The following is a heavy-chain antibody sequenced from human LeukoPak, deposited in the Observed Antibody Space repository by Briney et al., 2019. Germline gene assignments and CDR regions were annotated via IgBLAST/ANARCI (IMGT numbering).Heavy chain of an antibody. D-gene: IGHD6-13*01. J-gene: IGHJ4*02. CDR2: IIPIFGTA. CDR3: ARIPATYSSSWSDY. CDR1: GGTFSSYA. Sequence: ASVKVSCKASGGTFSSYAISWVRQAPGQGLEWMGGIIPIFGTANYAQKFQGRVTITADESTSTAYMELSSLRSEDTAVYYCARIPATYSSSWSDYWGQGTLVTVSS. V-gene: IGHV1-69*13.